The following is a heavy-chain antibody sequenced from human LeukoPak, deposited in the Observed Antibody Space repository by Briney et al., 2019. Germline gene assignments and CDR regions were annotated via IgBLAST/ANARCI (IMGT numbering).Heavy chain of an antibody. CDR1: GFTFSSYD. D-gene: IGHD4-17*01. J-gene: IGHJ4*02. CDR3: ARALSPSQQYGDYYFDY. CDR2: IGTAGDT. V-gene: IGHV3-13*01. Sequence: GGSLRLSCAASGFTFSSYDMHWVRHATGKGLEWVSAIGTAGDTYYPGSVKGRFTISRENAKNSLYLQMNSLRAGDTAVYYCARALSPSQQYGDYYFDYWGQGTLVTVSS.